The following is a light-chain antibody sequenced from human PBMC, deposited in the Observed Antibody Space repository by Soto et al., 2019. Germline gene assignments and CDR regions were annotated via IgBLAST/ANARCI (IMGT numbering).Light chain of an antibody. Sequence: QSVLTQPPSASASLGASVTLTCTLSSGYSNYKVDWYQQRPGKGPRFVMRVGTGGTVGSKGDGIHDRFSVLGSGLNRYLTIKNFQEEDESDYNCWAGHGSGRNFVFVEGTKLTV. CDR3: WAGHGSGRNFV. V-gene: IGLV9-49*01. CDR1: SGYSNYK. CDR2: VGTGGTVG. J-gene: IGLJ2*01.